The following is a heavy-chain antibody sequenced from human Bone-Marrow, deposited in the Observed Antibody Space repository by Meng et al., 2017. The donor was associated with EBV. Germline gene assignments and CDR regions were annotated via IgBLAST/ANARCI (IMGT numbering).Heavy chain of an antibody. CDR2: VYNTGFT. V-gene: IGHV4-4*07. Sequence: QVPLQEAGPGLVKPSETLSLTCTVSGGPITNWYWSWIRQPAGKRLEWLGRVYNTGFTNFNPSLKSRVTMSIDTSNNQFSLRLSSVTAADTAVYYCATGSGDFDHWGQGTLVTVSS. D-gene: IGHD1-26*01. CDR3: ATGSGDFDH. CDR1: GGPITNWY. J-gene: IGHJ4*02.